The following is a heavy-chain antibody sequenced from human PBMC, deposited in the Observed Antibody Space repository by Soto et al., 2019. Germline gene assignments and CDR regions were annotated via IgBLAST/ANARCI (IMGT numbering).Heavy chain of an antibody. CDR2: INPSGGST. CDR1: GYTFTSYY. D-gene: IGHD3-3*01. Sequence: ASVKVSCKASGYTFTSYYMHWVRQAPGQGLEWMGIINPSGGSTSYAQKFQGRVTMTRDTSTSTVYMELSSLRSEDTAVYYCARDLTIFGVVTPQYYFDYWGQGTLVTVSS. J-gene: IGHJ4*02. V-gene: IGHV1-46*01. CDR3: ARDLTIFGVVTPQYYFDY.